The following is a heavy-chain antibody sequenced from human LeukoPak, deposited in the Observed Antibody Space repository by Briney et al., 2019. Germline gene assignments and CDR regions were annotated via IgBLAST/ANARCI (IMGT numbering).Heavy chain of an antibody. CDR3: ARPETYYDILTGYYLPGIDY. V-gene: IGHV3-30*04. CDR1: GFTFSSYA. J-gene: IGHJ4*02. D-gene: IGHD3-9*01. Sequence: GGSLRLSCAASGFTFSSYAMHWVRQAPGKGLEWVAVISYDGSNKYYADSVKGRFTISRDDSKNTLYLQMNSLRAEDTAVYYCARPETYYDILTGYYLPGIDYWGQGTLVTVSS. CDR2: ISYDGSNK.